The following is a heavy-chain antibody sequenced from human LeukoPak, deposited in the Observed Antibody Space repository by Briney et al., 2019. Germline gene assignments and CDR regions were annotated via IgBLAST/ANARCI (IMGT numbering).Heavy chain of an antibody. Sequence: SETLSLTCTVSGGSISSGSYYWSWIRQPAGRGLEWIGRIYTSGSTNYNPSLKSRVTMSVDKSKDQFSLKLTSVTAADTAVYYCARSLSQYYYETSGYFDYWGQGTLVTVSS. CDR2: IYTSGST. J-gene: IGHJ4*02. D-gene: IGHD3-22*01. CDR3: ARSLSQYYYETSGYFDY. V-gene: IGHV4-61*02. CDR1: GGSISSGSYY.